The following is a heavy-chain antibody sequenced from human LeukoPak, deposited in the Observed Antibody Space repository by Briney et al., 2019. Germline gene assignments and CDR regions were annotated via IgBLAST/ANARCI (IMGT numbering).Heavy chain of an antibody. CDR1: GGTFSNYA. CDR3: ARAFQSLGGLSLPDY. Sequence: ASVKVSCKASGGTFSNYAISWVRQAPGQGLEWMGWIHPSTGKPTYAQGFTGRSVFSLDTSVSTTYLQISSLKAEDTAVYYCARAFQSLGGLSLPDYWGQGTLVTVSS. J-gene: IGHJ4*02. V-gene: IGHV7-4-1*02. D-gene: IGHD3-16*02. CDR2: IHPSTGKP.